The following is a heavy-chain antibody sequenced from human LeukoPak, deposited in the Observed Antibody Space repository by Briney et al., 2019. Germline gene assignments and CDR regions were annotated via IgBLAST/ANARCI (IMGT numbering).Heavy chain of an antibody. D-gene: IGHD5-12*01. CDR3: ARYIVAAIGAFDY. CDR1: GFTFSTYP. V-gene: IGHV3-23*01. J-gene: IGHJ4*02. Sequence: PGGSLRLSCAASGFTFSTYPMSWVRQAPGKGLEWVSSISGSGGVTYYADSVKGRFTSSRDNSKNTLYLQMNSLRAEDTAIYYCARYIVAAIGAFDYWGQGTLVTVCS. CDR2: ISGSGGVT.